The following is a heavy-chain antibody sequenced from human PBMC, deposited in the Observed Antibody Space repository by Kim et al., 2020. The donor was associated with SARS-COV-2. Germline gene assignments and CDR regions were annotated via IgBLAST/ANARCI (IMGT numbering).Heavy chain of an antibody. CDR3: ALIRCGRYFSPFDD. V-gene: IGHV3-30-3*01. J-gene: IGHJ4*02. Sequence: GGSLRLSCAASGFNFNSYAMHWVRQAPGKRLEWVALISYEGSNKYYADSVKGRFTISRDNSKNTLYLQMNSLRAEDTAVFYCALIRCGRYFSPFDDWGQGTMVTVSS. CDR2: ISYEGSNK. D-gene: IGHD1-26*01. CDR1: GFNFNSYA.